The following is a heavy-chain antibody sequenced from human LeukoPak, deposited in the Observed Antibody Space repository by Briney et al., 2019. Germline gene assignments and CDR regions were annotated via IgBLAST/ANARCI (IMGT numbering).Heavy chain of an antibody. CDR2: IYYSGST. V-gene: IGHV4-59*01. J-gene: IGHJ4*02. Sequence: SETLSLTCTVAGGSISSYYWSWIRQPPGKGLEWSGYIYYSGSTNYNPCLKSRVTISVDTSKDQFSLKLSSVTAADTAVYYCARGMRSYSFDYWGQGTLVTVSS. CDR1: GGSISSYY. D-gene: IGHD1-26*01. CDR3: ARGMRSYSFDY.